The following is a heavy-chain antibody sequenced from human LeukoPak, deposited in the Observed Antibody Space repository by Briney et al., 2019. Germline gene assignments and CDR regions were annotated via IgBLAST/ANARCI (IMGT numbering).Heavy chain of an antibody. V-gene: IGHV1-2*02. CDR3: ASRFDYSNYFPMEY. D-gene: IGHD4-11*01. CDR2: INPNSGGT. Sequence: ASVKVSCKASGYTFTGYYMHWVRQAPGQGLEWMGWINPNSGGTNYAQKFQGRVTMTRDTSISTAYMELSRLRSDDTAVYYCASRFDYSNYFPMEYWGQGTLVTVSS. J-gene: IGHJ4*02. CDR1: GYTFTGYY.